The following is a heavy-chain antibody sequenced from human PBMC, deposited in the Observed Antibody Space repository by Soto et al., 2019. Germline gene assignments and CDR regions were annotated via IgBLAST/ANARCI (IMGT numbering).Heavy chain of an antibody. CDR3: ATKATYGDSSGY. V-gene: IGHV3-23*01. Sequence: PGGSLRLSCAASGFTFSDYGMTWVRQAPGKGLEWVSVSSGSGDSTVYADSVKGRFTISRDNSMNTLHLEIKSLRAEDTAVYYCATKATYGDSSGYWGQETLVTVSS. CDR2: SSGSGDST. D-gene: IGHD4-17*01. CDR1: GFTFSDYG. J-gene: IGHJ4*02.